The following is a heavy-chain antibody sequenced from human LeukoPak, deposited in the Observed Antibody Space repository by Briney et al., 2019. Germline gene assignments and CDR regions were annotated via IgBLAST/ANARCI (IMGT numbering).Heavy chain of an antibody. CDR3: ARREVRGSYDAFDI. Sequence: PSETLSLTCTVSGGSISSSSYYWGWIRQPPGKGLEWIGSIYYSGSTYYNPSLKSRVTISVDTSKNQFSLELSSVTAADTAVYYCARREVRGSYDAFDIWGQGTMVTVSS. V-gene: IGHV4-39*01. CDR1: GGSISSSSYY. CDR2: IYYSGST. J-gene: IGHJ3*02. D-gene: IGHD1-26*01.